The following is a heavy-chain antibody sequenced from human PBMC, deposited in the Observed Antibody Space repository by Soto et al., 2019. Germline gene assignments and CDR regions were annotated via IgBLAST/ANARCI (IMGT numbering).Heavy chain of an antibody. CDR2: ISSSSSDI. Sequence: QVQLVESGGGLVKPGGSLRLSCVASGFTFNGYYMSWIRQAPGKGPEWVSYISSSSSDINYADSVKGRFTTSRDNAKNSLHLQMNSLRAEDTAVYYCARGDRVADSRGQGTLVTVSS. CDR3: ARGDRVADS. V-gene: IGHV3-11*05. CDR1: GFTFNGYY. J-gene: IGHJ4*02. D-gene: IGHD3-3*01.